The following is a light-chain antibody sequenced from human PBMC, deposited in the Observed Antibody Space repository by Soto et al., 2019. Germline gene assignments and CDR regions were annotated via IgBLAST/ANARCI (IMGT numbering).Light chain of an antibody. CDR3: QPYDSSLSGCYV. V-gene: IGLV1-40*01. J-gene: IGLJ1*01. CDR1: SSNIGAGYD. Sequence: QSALTQPPSVSGAPGQRVTISCTGSSSNIGAGYDVHWYQQLPGTAPKLLIYGNSNRPSGVPDRFSGSKSGTSASLAITGLQADEEADYYSQPYDSSLSGCYVFGTGTKVTVL. CDR2: GNS.